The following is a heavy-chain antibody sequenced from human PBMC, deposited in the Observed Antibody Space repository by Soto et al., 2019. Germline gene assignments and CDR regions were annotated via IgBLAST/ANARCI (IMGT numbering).Heavy chain of an antibody. V-gene: IGHV3-53*01. Sequence: GGSLRLSCAASGFTVSSNYMSWVRQAPGKGLEWVSVIYSGGSTYYADSVKGRFTISRDNSKNTLYLQMNSLRAEDTAVYYCARSKGGYGDYFDYWGQGTLVTVSS. CDR1: GFTVSSNY. D-gene: IGHD4-17*01. J-gene: IGHJ4*02. CDR2: IYSGGST. CDR3: ARSKGGYGDYFDY.